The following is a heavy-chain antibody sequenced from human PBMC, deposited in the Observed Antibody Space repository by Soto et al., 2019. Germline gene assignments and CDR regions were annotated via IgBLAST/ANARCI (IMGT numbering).Heavy chain of an antibody. D-gene: IGHD3-3*01. CDR2: INHSGST. Sequence: TLSLTCAVYGGSFSGYYWSWIRQPPGKGLEWIGEINHSGSTNYNPSLKSRVTISVDTSKNQFSLKLSSVTAADTAVYCCARNGSYYDFWSGYYFGGGMDVWGQGTTVTVSS. CDR3: ARNGSYYDFWSGYYFGGGMDV. V-gene: IGHV4-34*01. CDR1: GGSFSGYY. J-gene: IGHJ6*02.